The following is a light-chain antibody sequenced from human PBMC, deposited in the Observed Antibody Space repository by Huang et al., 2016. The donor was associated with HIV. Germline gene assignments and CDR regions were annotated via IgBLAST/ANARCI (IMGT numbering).Light chain of an antibody. Sequence: DIQMTQSPPSLPASVGDRVTITCRASQNITNYFNWYQQKPGRAPNLLIYSASNLQSGVPSRFSGSGSGTDFALTIDSLQPEDFTTFFCQQSHSTPLTFGGGTKIEIK. CDR2: SAS. CDR1: QNITNY. V-gene: IGKV1-39*01. J-gene: IGKJ4*01. CDR3: QQSHSTPLT.